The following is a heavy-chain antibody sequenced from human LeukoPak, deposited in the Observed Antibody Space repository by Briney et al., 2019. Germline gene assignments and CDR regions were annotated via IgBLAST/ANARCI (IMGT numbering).Heavy chain of an antibody. CDR2: IGTAGDP. V-gene: IGHV3-13*05. CDR1: GFTFSSYD. D-gene: IGHD2-15*01. J-gene: IGHJ3*02. Sequence: GGSLRLSCAASGFTFSSYDMHWVRHATGKGLEWVSAIGTAGDPYYPGSVKGRFTISRENAKNSLYLQMISLRAGDTAVYYCARGLRYCSGGSCYNSDAFDIWGQGTMVTVSS. CDR3: ARGLRYCSGGSCYNSDAFDI.